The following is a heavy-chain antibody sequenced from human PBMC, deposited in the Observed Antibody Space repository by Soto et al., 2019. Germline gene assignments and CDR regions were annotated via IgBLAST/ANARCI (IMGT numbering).Heavy chain of an antibody. D-gene: IGHD6-19*01. CDR3: AREGIAVAGTKVGAYYFDY. J-gene: IGHJ4*02. CDR2: ISYDGSNK. V-gene: IGHV3-30-3*01. Sequence: QVQLVESGGGVVQPGRSLRLSCAASGFTFSSYAMHWVRQAPGKGLEWVAVISYDGSNKYYADSVKGRFTISRDNSKNTLYLQMNSLRAEDTAVYHCAREGIAVAGTKVGAYYFDYWGQGTLVTVSS. CDR1: GFTFSSYA.